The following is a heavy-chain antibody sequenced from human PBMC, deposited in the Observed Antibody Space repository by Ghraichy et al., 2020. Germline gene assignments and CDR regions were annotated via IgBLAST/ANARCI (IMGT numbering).Heavy chain of an antibody. CDR1: GFTFSDYY. CDR3: ARDSIFGVPKTTQTDY. Sequence: GGSLRLSCAASGFTFSDYYMSWIRQAPGKGLEWVSYISSSSSYTNYADSVKGRFTISRDNAKNSLYLQMNSLRAEDTAVYYCARDSIFGVPKTTQTDYWGQGTLVTVSS. V-gene: IGHV3-11*06. J-gene: IGHJ4*02. CDR2: ISSSSSYT. D-gene: IGHD3-3*01.